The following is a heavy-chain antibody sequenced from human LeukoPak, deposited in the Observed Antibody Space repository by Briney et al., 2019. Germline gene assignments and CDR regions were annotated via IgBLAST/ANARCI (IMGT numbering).Heavy chain of an antibody. D-gene: IGHD5-18*01. CDR1: GGSISSGGYY. Sequence: SSETLSLTCTVSGGSISSGGYYWSWIRQHPGKGLEWIGYIYYSGSTYYNPSLKSRVTISVDTSKNQFSLKLSSVTAADTAVYYCARRGYSYGYGGFGGVNWFDPWGQGTLVTVSS. V-gene: IGHV4-31*03. CDR3: ARRGYSYGYGGFGGVNWFDP. CDR2: IYYSGST. J-gene: IGHJ5*02.